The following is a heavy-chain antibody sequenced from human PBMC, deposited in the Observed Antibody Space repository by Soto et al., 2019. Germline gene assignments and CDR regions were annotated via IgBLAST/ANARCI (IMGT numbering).Heavy chain of an antibody. Sequence: SETLSLTCTVSGGSISSGGYYWSWIRQHPGKGLEWIGYIYYSGSTYYNPSLKSRVTISVDTSKNQFSLKLSSVTAADTAVYYCARDNWGFSHSATLGGIDPWGQGTLVTVSS. V-gene: IGHV4-31*03. CDR1: GGSISSGGYY. CDR2: IYYSGST. J-gene: IGHJ5*02. CDR3: ARDNWGFSHSATLGGIDP. D-gene: IGHD7-27*01.